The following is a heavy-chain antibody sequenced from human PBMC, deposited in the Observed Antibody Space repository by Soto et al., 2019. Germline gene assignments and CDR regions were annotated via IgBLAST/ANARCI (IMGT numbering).Heavy chain of an antibody. J-gene: IGHJ6*02. Sequence: SETLSLTCAVYGGSFSGYYWSWIRQPPGKGLEWIGEINHSGSTNYNPSLKSRVTISVDTSKNQFSLKLSSVTAADTDVYYCGFFSGMCYLSYSMDFWGPGPXVTVSS. CDR1: GGSFSGYY. CDR3: GFFSGMCYLSYSMDF. CDR2: INHSGST. D-gene: IGHD1-26*01. V-gene: IGHV4-34*01.